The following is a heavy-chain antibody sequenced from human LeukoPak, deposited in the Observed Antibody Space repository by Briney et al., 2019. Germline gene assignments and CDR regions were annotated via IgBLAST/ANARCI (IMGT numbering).Heavy chain of an antibody. CDR2: INHSGST. D-gene: IGHD3-10*01. CDR1: GGSFSGYY. CDR3: ATRLSMVRGVGHWSDP. V-gene: IGHV4-34*01. Sequence: SETLSLTCAVYGGSFSGYYWSWIRQPPGKGLEWIGEINHSGSTNYNPSLKSRVTISVDTSKNQFSLKLSSVTAADTAVYYCATRLSMVRGVGHWSDPWGQGTLVTVSS. J-gene: IGHJ5*02.